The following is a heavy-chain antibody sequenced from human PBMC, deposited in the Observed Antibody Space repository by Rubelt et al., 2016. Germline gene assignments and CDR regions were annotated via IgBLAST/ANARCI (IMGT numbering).Heavy chain of an antibody. Sequence: GIANYAQKFQGRVTITADKSTSTAYMELSSLRSEDTAVYYCAGPHDFWSGYPGAGYYYYGMDVWGQGTTVTVSS. D-gene: IGHD3-3*01. V-gene: IGHV1-69*02. J-gene: IGHJ6*02. CDR3: AGPHDFWSGYPGAGYYYYGMDV. CDR2: GIA.